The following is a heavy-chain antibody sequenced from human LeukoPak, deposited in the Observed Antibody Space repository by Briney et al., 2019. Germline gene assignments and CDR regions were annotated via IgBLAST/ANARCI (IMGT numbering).Heavy chain of an antibody. CDR2: FDPEDGET. CDR3: ATWSGFHYYYYYMDV. CDR1: GYTLTELS. V-gene: IGHV1-24*01. D-gene: IGHD3-3*01. Sequence: ASVKVSCKVSGYTLTELSMHWVRQAPGKGLEWMGGFDPEDGETIYAQKFQGRVTMTEDTSTDTAYMELSSLRSEDTAVYYCATWSGFHYYYYYMDVWGKGTTVTVSS. J-gene: IGHJ6*03.